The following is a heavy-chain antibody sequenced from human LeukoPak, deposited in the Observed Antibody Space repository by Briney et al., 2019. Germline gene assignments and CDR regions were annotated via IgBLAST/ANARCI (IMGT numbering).Heavy chain of an antibody. CDR1: GFAFSTYP. CDR3: ASRHYDFGYY. CDR2: ISYDGSNK. V-gene: IGHV3-30*04. Sequence: GGSLRLSCAASGFAFSTYPVHWVRQAPGKGLEWVAVISYDGSNKYYADSVKGRFTISRDNSKDTLYLQMNSLRAEDTTIYYCASRHYDFGYYWGQGTLVTVSS. D-gene: IGHD4-17*01. J-gene: IGHJ4*02.